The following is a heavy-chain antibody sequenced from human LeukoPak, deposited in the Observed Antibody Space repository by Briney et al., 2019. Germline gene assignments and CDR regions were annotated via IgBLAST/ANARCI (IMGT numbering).Heavy chain of an antibody. CDR3: ARQTTSSGSYQLLSDGNFHFDY. CDR2: IYYSGST. D-gene: IGHD3-10*01. V-gene: IGHV4-39*01. CDR1: GGSISSGYYY. Sequence: SETLSLTCTVSGGSISSGYYYWAWIRQPPGKGLEWIGTIYYSGSTYYNPSLKSRVTISVDTSKDQFSLKLNSVTAADTAVYYCARQTTSSGSYQLLSDGNFHFDYWGQGTLVTVSS. J-gene: IGHJ4*02.